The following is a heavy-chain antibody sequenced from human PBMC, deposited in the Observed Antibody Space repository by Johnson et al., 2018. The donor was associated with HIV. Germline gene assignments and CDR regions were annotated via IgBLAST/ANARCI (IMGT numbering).Heavy chain of an antibody. V-gene: IGHV3-20*04. CDR2: IHWNGGST. D-gene: IGHD5-18*01. CDR3: ARDTYRSDACDI. CDR1: GFTFGDYG. J-gene: IGHJ3*02. Sequence: VQLVESGGGLVQPGRSLRLSCTASGFTFGDYGMSWVRQAPGKGLEWVSGIHWNGGSTGYAESVKGRFTISRDNAKNSLYLQMNSLRAEDTALYYCARDTYRSDACDIWGQGTMVTVSS.